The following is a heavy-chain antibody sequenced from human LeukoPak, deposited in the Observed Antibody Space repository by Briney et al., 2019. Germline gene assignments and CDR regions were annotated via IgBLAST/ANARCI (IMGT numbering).Heavy chain of an antibody. Sequence: SQTLSLTCTVSGGSISSGGYYWSWIRQPPGKGLEWIGYIYHSGSTYYNPSLKSRVTISVDRSKNQFSLKLGSVTAADTAVYYCAREAPGRALGTRHNWYFDLWGRGTLVTVSS. CDR2: IYHSGST. CDR3: AREAPGRALGTRHNWYFDL. J-gene: IGHJ2*01. D-gene: IGHD7-27*01. CDR1: GGSISSGGYY. V-gene: IGHV4-30-2*01.